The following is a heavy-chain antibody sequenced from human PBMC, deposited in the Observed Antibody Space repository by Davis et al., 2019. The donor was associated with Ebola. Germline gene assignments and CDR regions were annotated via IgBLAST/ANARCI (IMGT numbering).Heavy chain of an antibody. D-gene: IGHD3-3*01. V-gene: IGHV5-51*01. J-gene: IGHJ3*02. Sequence: GESLKISCQASGYTFTTYWIGWVRQMPGKGLEWMGIIYPGDSDTRYSPSFQGQVTISADKSISTAYLQWSSLKASDTAMYYCARPQYDSDAFDIWGQGTMVTVSS. CDR3: ARPQYDSDAFDI. CDR2: IYPGDSDT. CDR1: GYTFTTYW.